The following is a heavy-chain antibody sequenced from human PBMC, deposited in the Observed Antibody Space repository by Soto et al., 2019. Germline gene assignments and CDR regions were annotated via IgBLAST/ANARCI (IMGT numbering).Heavy chain of an antibody. V-gene: IGHV3-48*02. CDR3: ARSVEGHFDY. Sequence: EVQLVESGGGLVQPGGSLRLTCVASGFPFSINSMNWVRQAPGKGLEWSSYITSDTNTIKYADSVKGRFTISRDNAKNLVYLQMNSLRDEDTAVYFCARSVEGHFDYWGQGTVVTVSS. CDR1: GFPFSINS. J-gene: IGHJ4*02. CDR2: ITSDTNTI. D-gene: IGHD6-19*01.